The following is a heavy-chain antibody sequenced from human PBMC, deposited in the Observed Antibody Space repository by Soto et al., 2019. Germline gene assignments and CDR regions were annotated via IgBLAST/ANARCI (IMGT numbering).Heavy chain of an antibody. D-gene: IGHD2-8*01. CDR1: GGTFSSYA. Sequence: GASVKVSCKASGGTFSSYAISWVRQAPGQGLEWMGGIIPIFGTANYAQKFQGRVTITADESTSTAYMELSSLRSEDTAVYYCASRAYCTNGVCYQAGSFDYWGQGTLVTVSS. CDR2: IIPIFGTA. CDR3: ASRAYCTNGVCYQAGSFDY. J-gene: IGHJ4*02. V-gene: IGHV1-69*13.